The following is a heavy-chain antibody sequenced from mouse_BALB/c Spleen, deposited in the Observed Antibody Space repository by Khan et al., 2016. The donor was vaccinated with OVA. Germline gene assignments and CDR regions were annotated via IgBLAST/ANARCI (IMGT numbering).Heavy chain of an antibody. V-gene: IGHV3-2*02. D-gene: IGHD1-2*01. CDR2: ISYSGVT. CDR3: ARGNYYGYDFDY. J-gene: IGHJ2*01. CDR1: GYSITSGYA. Sequence: VQLQQSGPGLVKPSQSLSLTCTVTGYSITSGYAWNWIRQFPGNKLEWMGYISYSGVTSYTPSLKSRISITRDTSKNQFFLQLNSVTTEDTATYDCARGNYYGYDFDYWGQGTTLTVSS.